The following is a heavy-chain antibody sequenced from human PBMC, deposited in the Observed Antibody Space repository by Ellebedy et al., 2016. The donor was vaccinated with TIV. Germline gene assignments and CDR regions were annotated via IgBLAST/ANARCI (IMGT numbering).Heavy chain of an antibody. CDR2: ISGSGGST. V-gene: IGHV3-23*01. CDR1: GFTFSSHV. J-gene: IGHJ4*02. D-gene: IGHD3-22*01. CDR3: AKYYESSMSYYFDY. Sequence: GESLKISCVASGFTFSSHVMNWVRQAPGKGLEWVSAISGSGGSTYYADSVKGRFTISRDNSKNTLYLQMNSLRAEDTAVYYCAKYYESSMSYYFDYWGQGTLVTVSS.